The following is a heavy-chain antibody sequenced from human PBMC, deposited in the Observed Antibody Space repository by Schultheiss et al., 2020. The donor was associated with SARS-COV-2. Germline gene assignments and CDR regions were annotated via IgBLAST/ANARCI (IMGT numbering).Heavy chain of an antibody. Sequence: GSLRLSCAASGFNLRNYWMDWVRQAPGKGLEWVSTISSSGGSTYYADSVKGRFTISRDNAKNSLYLQMNSLRDEDTAVYYCARGQKGGTAGFGYWGQGTLVTVSS. V-gene: IGHV3-48*02. CDR1: GFNLRNYW. D-gene: IGHD2-21*02. CDR3: ARGQKGGTAGFGY. J-gene: IGHJ4*02. CDR2: ISSSGGST.